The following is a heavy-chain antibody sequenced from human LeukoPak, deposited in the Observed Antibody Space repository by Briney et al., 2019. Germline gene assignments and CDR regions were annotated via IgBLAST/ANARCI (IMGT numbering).Heavy chain of an antibody. CDR1: GFTFSSYS. Sequence: GGSLRLSCAASGFTFSSYSMNWVRQAPGKGLEWVSSISSSSSYIYYADSVKGRFTISRDNAKNSLYLQMNSLRAEDTAVYYCARAHYYDSSGYLIARTYYFDYWGQGTLVTVSS. J-gene: IGHJ4*02. CDR3: ARAHYYDSSGYLIARTYYFDY. D-gene: IGHD3-22*01. V-gene: IGHV3-21*01. CDR2: ISSSSSYI.